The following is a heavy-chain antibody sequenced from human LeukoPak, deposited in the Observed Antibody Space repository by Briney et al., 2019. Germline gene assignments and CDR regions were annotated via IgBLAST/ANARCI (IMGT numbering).Heavy chain of an antibody. CDR3: GKEWGHSTGSSA. CDR2: INPSSGGT. J-gene: IGHJ5*02. Sequence: GASVKVSCKASGYTFSIYLMHWVRRAPGQGLEWMGIINPSSGGTSYAQKFQGRVTMTRDTSTSTVYMELSSLTSEDTAVYYCGKEWGHSTGSSAWGQGTPVTVSS. D-gene: IGHD2/OR15-2a*01. CDR1: GYTFSIYL. V-gene: IGHV1-46*01.